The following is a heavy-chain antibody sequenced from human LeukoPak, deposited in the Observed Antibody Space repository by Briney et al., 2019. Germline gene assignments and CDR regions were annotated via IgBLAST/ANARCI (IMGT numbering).Heavy chain of an antibody. V-gene: IGHV3-23*01. Sequence: GGSLRLSCAAPGFTFSSYAMSWVRQAPGKGLEWVSAISGSGGSTYYADSVKGRFTISRDNSKNTLYLQMNSLRAEDTAVYYCAKGAGSVRYFDWSHDAFDIWGQGTMVTVSS. CDR3: AKGAGSVRYFDWSHDAFDI. CDR2: ISGSGGST. CDR1: GFTFSSYA. D-gene: IGHD3-9*01. J-gene: IGHJ3*02.